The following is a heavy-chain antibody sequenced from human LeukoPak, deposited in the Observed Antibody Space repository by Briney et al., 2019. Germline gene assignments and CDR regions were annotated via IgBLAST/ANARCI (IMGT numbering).Heavy chain of an antibody. V-gene: IGHV4-59*01. J-gene: IGHJ4*02. CDR3: ARDPYGDYVFDY. CDR1: GGSISSYY. D-gene: IGHD4-17*01. CDR2: IYYSGST. Sequence: TPSETLSLTCTVSGGSISSYYWSWIRQPPGKGLEWIGYIYYSGSTNYNPSLKSRVTISVDTSKNQFSLKLSSVTAADTAVYYCARDPYGDYVFDYWGQGTLVTVPS.